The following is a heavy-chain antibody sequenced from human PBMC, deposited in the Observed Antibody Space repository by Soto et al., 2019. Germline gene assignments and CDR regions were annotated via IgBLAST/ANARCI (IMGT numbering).Heavy chain of an antibody. Sequence: SDSLSLPSHPYGTSFSACYWSRFRQPPAAGLEWIGEINHSGSTNYNPSLKSRVTISVDTSKNQFSLKLSSVTAADTAVYYCARGGLWFGELFLAFRNYGMDVWGQGTTVT. V-gene: IGHV4-34*01. J-gene: IGHJ6*02. CDR2: INHSGST. CDR3: ARGGLWFGELFLAFRNYGMDV. CDR1: GTSFSACY. D-gene: IGHD3-10*01.